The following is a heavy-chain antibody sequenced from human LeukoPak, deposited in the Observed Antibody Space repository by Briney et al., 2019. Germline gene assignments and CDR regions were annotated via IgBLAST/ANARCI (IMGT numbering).Heavy chain of an antibody. Sequence: PSETLSLTCTVSGGYISSYYWSWIRQPPGKGLEWIGYIYYSGSTNYNPSLKSRVTISVDTSKNQFSLKLSSVTAADTAVYYCARHFPWYYYDSSGAPTRNDAFDIWGQGTMVTVSS. CDR1: GGYISSYY. V-gene: IGHV4-59*01. CDR3: ARHFPWYYYDSSGAPTRNDAFDI. D-gene: IGHD3-22*01. J-gene: IGHJ3*02. CDR2: IYYSGST.